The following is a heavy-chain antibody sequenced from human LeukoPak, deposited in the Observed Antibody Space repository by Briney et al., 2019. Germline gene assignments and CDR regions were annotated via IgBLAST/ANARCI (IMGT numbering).Heavy chain of an antibody. V-gene: IGHV1-2*02. CDR2: INPNSGGT. D-gene: IGHD3-22*01. CDR1: GYTFTGYY. CDR3: AREITMIVVVISSSAFDI. J-gene: IGHJ3*02. Sequence: ASVKLSCKASGYTFTGYYMHWVRQASGQGLEWMGWINPNSGGTNYAQKFQGRVTMTRDTSISTAYMELSRLRSDDTAVYYCAREITMIVVVISSSAFDIWGQGTMVTVSS.